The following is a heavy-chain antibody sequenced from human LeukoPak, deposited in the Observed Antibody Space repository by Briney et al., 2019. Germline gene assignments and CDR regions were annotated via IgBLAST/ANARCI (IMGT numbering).Heavy chain of an antibody. CDR1: GGTFSSYA. CDR3: AIQDTAMVSGFDY. D-gene: IGHD5-18*01. CDR2: IIPIFGTA. Sequence: ASVKVSCKASGGTFSSYAISWVRQAPGQGLEWMGRIIPIFGTANYAQKFQGRVTITTDESTSTAYMALSSLRSEDTAVYYCAIQDTAMVSGFDYWGQEPWSPSPQ. J-gene: IGHJ4*01. V-gene: IGHV1-69*05.